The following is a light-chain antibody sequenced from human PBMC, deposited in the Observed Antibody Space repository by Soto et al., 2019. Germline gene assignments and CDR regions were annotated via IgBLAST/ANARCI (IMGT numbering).Light chain of an antibody. Sequence: EIVLTQSPATLSLSPGERATLSCGASQSVSSSYLAWYQQKPGLAPRLLICDASSRATGIPDRFSGSGSGTDFTLTISRLEPEDFAVYYCQQYGSSPFGGGTKVDIK. CDR1: QSVSSSY. V-gene: IGKV3D-20*01. J-gene: IGKJ4*01. CDR3: QQYGSSP. CDR2: DAS.